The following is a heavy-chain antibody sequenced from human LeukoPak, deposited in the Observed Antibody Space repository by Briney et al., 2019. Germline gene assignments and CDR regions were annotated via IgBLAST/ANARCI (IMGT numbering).Heavy chain of an antibody. CDR3: SRDWGYRYGLYY. CDR2: IYYSGST. CDR1: GGSISSYY. D-gene: IGHD5-18*01. V-gene: IGHV4-59*01. J-gene: IGHJ4*02. Sequence: SETLSLTCTVSGGSISSYYWSWIRQPPGKGLEWIGYIYYSGSTNYNPSLKSRVTISVDTSKKQLSLKQSYVAAAGRAGYYLSRDWGYRYGLYYWGQGTLVTVSS.